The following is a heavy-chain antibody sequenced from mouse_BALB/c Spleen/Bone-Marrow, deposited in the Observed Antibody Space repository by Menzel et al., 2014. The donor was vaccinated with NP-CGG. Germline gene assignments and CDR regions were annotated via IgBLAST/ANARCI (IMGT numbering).Heavy chain of an antibody. V-gene: IGHV1S81*02. CDR3: ARERGNYPFAY. D-gene: IGHD2-1*01. CDR1: GYTFTSYW. Sequence: QVQLQQPGAELVKPGASVKLPCKASGYTFTSYWMHWVKQRPGQGLEWIGEINPSNGRTNYNEKFKSKATLTVDKSSSTAYMQLSSLTSEDSAVYYCARERGNYPFAYWGQGTLVTVSA. J-gene: IGHJ3*01. CDR2: INPSNGRT.